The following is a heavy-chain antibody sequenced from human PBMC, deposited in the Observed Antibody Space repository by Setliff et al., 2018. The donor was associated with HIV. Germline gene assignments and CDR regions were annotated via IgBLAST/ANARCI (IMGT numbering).Heavy chain of an antibody. J-gene: IGHJ3*02. CDR1: GYTFSDYY. V-gene: IGHV1-2*02. CDR3: AGDPGYKSTWYGVFDI. Sequence: ASVKVSCKASGYTFSDYYMHWVRQAPGQGLEWMGWINPNSGGTNYAQKLQGRVDMTRDTSISTTYMELSRLRSDDTAGYYCAGDPGYKSTWYGVFDIWGQGIMVTVSS. CDR2: INPNSGGT. D-gene: IGHD6-13*01.